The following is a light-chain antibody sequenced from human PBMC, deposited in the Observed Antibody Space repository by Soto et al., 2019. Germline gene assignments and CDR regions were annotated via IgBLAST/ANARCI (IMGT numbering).Light chain of an antibody. CDR3: QQYNRYSGM. J-gene: IGKJ1*01. CDR2: GAS. CDR1: QSINNW. Sequence: DIQMIQSPLTLSASEGDRVTITCRASQSINNWLAWYQQKPGKAPKLLLYGASSRDSGVPPRFSGSGYGTEFTLSISSLQPDDFATYYCQQYNRYSGMFGQGTKVDI. V-gene: IGKV1-5*01.